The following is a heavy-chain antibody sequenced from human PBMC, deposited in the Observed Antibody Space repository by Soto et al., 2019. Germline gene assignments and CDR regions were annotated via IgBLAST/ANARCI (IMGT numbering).Heavy chain of an antibody. CDR2: IIPMFATA. Sequence: QVQLVQSGAEVKKPGSSVKVSCKASGGTFNTYAISWVRQAPGQGLEWMGRIIPMFATANYAQKFQGRVTITADDFTNTVYMEVSSLRSEDTAVYYCATGTPNFGAAVDHWGQGTLVTVSS. V-gene: IGHV1-69*01. CDR3: ATGTPNFGAAVDH. J-gene: IGHJ4*02. CDR1: GGTFNTYA. D-gene: IGHD3-16*01.